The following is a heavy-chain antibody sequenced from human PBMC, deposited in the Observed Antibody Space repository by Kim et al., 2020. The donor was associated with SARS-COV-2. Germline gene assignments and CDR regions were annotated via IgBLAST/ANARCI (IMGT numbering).Heavy chain of an antibody. CDR1: GFTFSSYA. Sequence: GGSLRLSCAASGFTFSSYAMSWVRQAPVKGLEWVSAISGSGGSTYYADSVKGRFTISRDNSKNTLYLQMNSLRAEDTAVYYCAKDAYYYDSSGYYRSFDYWGQGTLVTVSS. CDR3: AKDAYYYDSSGYYRSFDY. J-gene: IGHJ4*02. D-gene: IGHD3-22*01. CDR2: ISGSGGST. V-gene: IGHV3-23*01.